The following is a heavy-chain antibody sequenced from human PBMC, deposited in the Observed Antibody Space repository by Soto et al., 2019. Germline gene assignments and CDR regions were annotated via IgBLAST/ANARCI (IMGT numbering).Heavy chain of an antibody. V-gene: IGHV3-15*01. D-gene: IGHD3-9*01. CDR3: TTDSPFGYYDILTGYQDAFDI. Sequence: PGGSMRHSCAASGFTFSNAWMSWVRQDKGKGLEWVGRIKSKTDGGTTDYAAPVKGRFTISRDDSKNTLYLQMNSLKTEDTAVYYCTTDSPFGYYDILTGYQDAFDIWGQGTIVTVSS. CDR1: GFTFSNAW. J-gene: IGHJ3*02. CDR2: IKSKTDGGTT.